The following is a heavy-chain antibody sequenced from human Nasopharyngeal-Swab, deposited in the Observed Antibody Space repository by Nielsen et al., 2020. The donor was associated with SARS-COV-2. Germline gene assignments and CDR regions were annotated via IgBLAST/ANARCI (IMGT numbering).Heavy chain of an antibody. CDR2: INAGNGNT. V-gene: IGHV1-3*01. CDR1: GYTFTSYA. D-gene: IGHD2-15*01. CDR3: ARHQVAAKPGYYYYYGVDV. J-gene: IGHJ6*02. Sequence: ASVKVSCKASGYTFTSYAMHWVRQAPGQRLEWMGWINAGNGNTKYSQKFQGRVTITRDTSASTAYMELSSLRSEDTAVYYCARHQVAAKPGYYYYYGVDVWGQGTTVTVSS.